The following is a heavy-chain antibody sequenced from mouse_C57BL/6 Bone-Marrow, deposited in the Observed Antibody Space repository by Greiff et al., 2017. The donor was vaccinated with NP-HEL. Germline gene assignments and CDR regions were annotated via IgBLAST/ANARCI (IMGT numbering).Heavy chain of an antibody. J-gene: IGHJ1*03. CDR3: AILPWYFDV. D-gene: IGHD5-5*01. Sequence: QVQLQQPGAELVMPGASVKLSSKASGYTFTSYWMHWVKQRPGQGLEWIGEIDPSDSYTNYNQKFKGKSTLTVDKSSSTAYMQLSSLTSEDSAVYYCAILPWYFDVWGTGTTVTVSS. CDR1: GYTFTSYW. V-gene: IGHV1-69*01. CDR2: IDPSDSYT.